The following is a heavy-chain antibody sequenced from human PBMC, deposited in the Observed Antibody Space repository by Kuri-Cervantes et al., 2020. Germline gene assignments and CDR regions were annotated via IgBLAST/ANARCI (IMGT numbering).Heavy chain of an antibody. CDR3: AREMSGSYYEGPVYYYYGMDV. D-gene: IGHD1-26*01. V-gene: IGHV3-30*03. Sequence: GGSLRLSCAASGFTFSSYGMHWVRQAPGKGLEWVAVISYDGSNKYYADSVKGRFTISRDNSKNTLYLQMNSLRAEDTAVYYCAREMSGSYYEGPVYYYYGMDVWGQGTTVTVSS. CDR2: ISYDGSNK. J-gene: IGHJ6*02. CDR1: GFTFSSYG.